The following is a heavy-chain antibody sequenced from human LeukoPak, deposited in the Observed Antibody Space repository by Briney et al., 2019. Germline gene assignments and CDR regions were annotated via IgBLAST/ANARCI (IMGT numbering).Heavy chain of an antibody. J-gene: IGHJ4*02. V-gene: IGHV3-23*01. D-gene: IGHD3-10*01. CDR3: ARDPYNTILYRLAH. CDR2: ISANGQAT. CDR1: GFAFGTHA. Sequence: GGSLRLSCAGSGFAFGTHAMSGVRQAPGMGLEWVSSISANGQATYYAHSVEGRFTISIDNSKSTLYLQLNSLRPEDTATYHCARDPYNTILYRLAHWGQGTLVTVSS.